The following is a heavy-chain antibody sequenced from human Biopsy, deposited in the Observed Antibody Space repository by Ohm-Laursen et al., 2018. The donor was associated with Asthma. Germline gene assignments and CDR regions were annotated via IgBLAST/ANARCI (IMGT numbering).Heavy chain of an antibody. CDR2: ITWDSATT. V-gene: IGHV3-9*01. J-gene: IGHJ4*02. CDR3: AKDLYGSGSYILIA. CDR1: GFIFDDYI. Sequence: RSLRLSCAAFGFIFDDYIIHWVRQAPGKGLEWVSHITWDSATTVYADSVKGRFTVSRDNAKNSVYLQMNSLRVEDTAMYYCAKDLYGSGSYILIAWGQGTLVTVSS. D-gene: IGHD3-10*01.